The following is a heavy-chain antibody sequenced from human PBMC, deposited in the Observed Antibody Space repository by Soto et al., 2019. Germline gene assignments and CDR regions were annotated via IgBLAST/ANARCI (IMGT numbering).Heavy chain of an antibody. D-gene: IGHD2-15*01. Sequence: QVQLQESGPGLVKPSQTLSLTCTVSGGSISSGGYYWSWIRQHPGKGLEWIGYIYYSGSTYYNPSLKSLVTISVDTSKNQFSLKLSSVTAADTAVYYCARGVRDIVVVVAAPYNWFDPWGQGTLVTVSS. CDR3: ARGVRDIVVVVAAPYNWFDP. CDR1: GGSISSGGYY. V-gene: IGHV4-31*01. J-gene: IGHJ5*02. CDR2: IYYSGST.